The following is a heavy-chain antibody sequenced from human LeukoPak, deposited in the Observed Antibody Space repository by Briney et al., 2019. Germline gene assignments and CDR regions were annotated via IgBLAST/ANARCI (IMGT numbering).Heavy chain of an antibody. V-gene: IGHV3-74*01. J-gene: IGHJ4*02. Sequence: GGSLRLSCAASGFTFSSYWVHWVRQVPGKGLVWVSRINSDGSSTTYADSVKGRFTISRDNAKNTLYLQMNSLRAEDTAVYYCAKERPELYDYWGQGTLVTVSS. CDR1: GFTFSSYW. CDR3: AKERPELYDY. CDR2: INSDGSST. D-gene: IGHD3-10*01.